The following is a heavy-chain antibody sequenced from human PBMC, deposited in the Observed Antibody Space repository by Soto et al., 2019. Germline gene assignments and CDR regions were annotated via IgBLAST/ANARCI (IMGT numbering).Heavy chain of an antibody. D-gene: IGHD2-21*01. CDR3: AKAFFSLAYFDY. Sequence: GGSLRLSCAASGFTFRSNVMSWVRQAPGKGLGWVSGISGSGGTTYYADSVKGRFTISRDNSKNTLYLQMNSLRAEDTAVFYCAKAFFSLAYFDYWGQGTLVTVS. V-gene: IGHV3-23*01. J-gene: IGHJ4*02. CDR2: ISGSGGTT. CDR1: GFTFRSNV.